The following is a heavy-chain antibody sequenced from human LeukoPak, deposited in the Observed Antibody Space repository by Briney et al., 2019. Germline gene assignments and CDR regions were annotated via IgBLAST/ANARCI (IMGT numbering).Heavy chain of an antibody. CDR2: IYSGGST. V-gene: IGHV3-66*01. CDR1: GFTVSSNY. CDR3: ARGSIAARPLNY. D-gene: IGHD6-6*01. Sequence: GGSLRLFCAASGFTVSSNYMSWVRQAPGKGLEWVSVIYSGGSTYYADSVKGRFTISRDNSKDTLYLQMNSLRAEDTAVYYCARGSIAARPLNYWGQGTLVTVSS. J-gene: IGHJ4*02.